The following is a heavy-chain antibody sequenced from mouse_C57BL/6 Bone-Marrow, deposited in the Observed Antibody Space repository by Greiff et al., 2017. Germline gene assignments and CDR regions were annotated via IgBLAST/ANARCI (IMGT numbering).Heavy chain of an antibody. J-gene: IGHJ3*01. CDR1: GYSITSGYY. CDR2: ISYDGSN. Sequence: DVQLQESGPGLVKPSQSLSLTCSVPGYSITSGYYWNWIRQFPGNKLEWMGYISYDGSNNYNPSLKNRISITRDTSKNQFFLKLNSVTTEDTATYYCARDRSSWFAYWGQGTLVTVSA. V-gene: IGHV3-6*01. CDR3: ARDRSSWFAY.